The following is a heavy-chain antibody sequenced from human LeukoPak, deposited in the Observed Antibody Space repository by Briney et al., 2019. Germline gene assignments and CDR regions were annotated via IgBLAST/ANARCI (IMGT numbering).Heavy chain of an antibody. CDR3: AREMYGDYVRTMDV. CDR1: GGSISRYY. D-gene: IGHD4-17*01. Sequence: SETLSLTCTVSGGSISRYYWSWIRQPPGKGLEWIGYIYSSGSTNYNPSLKSRVTISVDTSKNQFSLKLSSVTAADTAVYYCAREMYGDYVRTMDVWGKGTTVTVSS. CDR2: IYSSGST. V-gene: IGHV4-59*01. J-gene: IGHJ6*03.